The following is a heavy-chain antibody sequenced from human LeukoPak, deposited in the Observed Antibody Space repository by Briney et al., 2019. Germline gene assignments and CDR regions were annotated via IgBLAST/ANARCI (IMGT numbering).Heavy chain of an antibody. CDR3: AREMATTGTFDY. Sequence: PGGSLRLSCAASGFTFSSYSMNWVRQAPGKGLEWVSSISSSSSYIYYADSVKGRFTISRDNSKNTLYLQMNSLRPEDTAVYYCAREMATTGTFDYWGQGALVTVSS. J-gene: IGHJ4*02. CDR2: ISSSSSYI. CDR1: GFTFSSYS. V-gene: IGHV3-21*01. D-gene: IGHD5-24*01.